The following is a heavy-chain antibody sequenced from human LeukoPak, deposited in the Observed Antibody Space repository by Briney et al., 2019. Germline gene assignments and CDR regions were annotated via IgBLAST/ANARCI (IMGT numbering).Heavy chain of an antibody. J-gene: IGHJ3*02. CDR1: GFTFSNYG. D-gene: IGHD3-22*01. CDR2: IWFDGIRK. Sequence: TGGSLRLSYAASGFTFSNYGMHWVRQVPGKGLEWVAAIWFDGIRKYYADSVKGRLTISRDNSKNTLYLQMNSLRAEDTAVYYCARDLEDSSPFGAFDMWGQGTMVTVSS. V-gene: IGHV3-33*01. CDR3: ARDLEDSSPFGAFDM.